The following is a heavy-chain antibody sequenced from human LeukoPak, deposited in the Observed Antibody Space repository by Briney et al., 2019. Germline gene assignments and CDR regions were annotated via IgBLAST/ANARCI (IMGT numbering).Heavy chain of an antibody. CDR1: GFTFDDYA. J-gene: IGHJ1*01. CDR3: AKDNRRHYTSGPNPDSLH. CDR2: ISWNSGSI. V-gene: IGHV3-9*01. D-gene: IGHD6-19*01. Sequence: GRSLRLSCAASGFTFDDYAMHWVRQPPGKGLEWVSGISWNSGSIDYADSVKGRFTISRDNAKNSLYLQMNSLRVEDTAFYYCAKDNRRHYTSGPNPDSLHWGQGALVTVSS.